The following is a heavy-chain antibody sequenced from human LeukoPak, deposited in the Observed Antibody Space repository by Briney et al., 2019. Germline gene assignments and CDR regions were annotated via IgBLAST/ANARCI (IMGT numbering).Heavy chain of an antibody. CDR2: IKQDGSEK. D-gene: IGHD6-19*01. CDR1: GFTFSSYW. V-gene: IGHV3-7*01. CDR3: ASLDSSGWYLVDY. Sequence: GGSLRLSCAASGFTFSSYWMSWVRQPPGKGLEWVANIKQDGSEKYYGDSVKGRFTISRDNVKNSLYLQMNSLRAEDTAVYYCASLDSSGWYLVDYWGQGTLVTVSS. J-gene: IGHJ4*02.